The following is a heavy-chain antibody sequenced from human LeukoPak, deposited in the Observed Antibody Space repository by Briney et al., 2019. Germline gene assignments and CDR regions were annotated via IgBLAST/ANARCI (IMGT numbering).Heavy chain of an antibody. V-gene: IGHV1-24*01. CDR1: GYTLTELS. Sequence: VASVKVSCKVSGYTLTELSMHWVRQAPGKGLGWMGGFDPEDGETIYAQKFQGRVTMTEDTSTDTAYMELSSLRSEDTAVYYCATVEGYNYLRVYGFDYWGQGTLVTVSS. J-gene: IGHJ4*02. CDR3: ATVEGYNYLRVYGFDY. CDR2: FDPEDGET. D-gene: IGHD5-24*01.